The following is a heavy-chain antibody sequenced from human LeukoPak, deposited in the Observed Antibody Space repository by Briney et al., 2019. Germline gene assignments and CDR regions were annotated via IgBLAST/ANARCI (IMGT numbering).Heavy chain of an antibody. CDR1: GDSVSSNSAA. D-gene: IGHD2-21*01. J-gene: IGHJ6*02. V-gene: IGHV6-1*01. CDR3: ARNVASNYYYFYGMDV. Sequence: SQTLSLTCAISGDSVSSNSAAWNWPRQSPSRGLEWLGRTYYRSKWYNGYAVSVKSRITINPDTSKNQFSLQLNSLTPEDTAVYYCARNVASNYYYFYGMDVWGQGTTVTVSS. CDR2: TYYRSKWYN.